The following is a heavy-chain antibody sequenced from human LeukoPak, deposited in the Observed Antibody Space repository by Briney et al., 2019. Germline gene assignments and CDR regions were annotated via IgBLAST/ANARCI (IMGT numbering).Heavy chain of an antibody. CDR2: IRYDGSNK. CDR1: GLTFSTSG. V-gene: IGHV3-30*02. CDR3: AKGRPTRYSSSWQEYFQH. Sequence: GGSLRLSCTASGLTFSTSGFNWVRQAPGKGLEWVAFIRYDGSNKYYADSVKGRFTISRDNSKNTLYLQMNSLRAEDTAVYYCAKGRPTRYSSSWQEYFQHWGQGTLVTVSS. D-gene: IGHD6-13*01. J-gene: IGHJ1*01.